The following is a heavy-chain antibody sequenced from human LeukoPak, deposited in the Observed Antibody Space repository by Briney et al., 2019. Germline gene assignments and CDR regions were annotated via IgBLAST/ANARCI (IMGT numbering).Heavy chain of an antibody. V-gene: IGHV4-61*02. J-gene: IGHJ4*02. D-gene: IGHD2-2*03. CDR3: ARWIGYCSSTSCFYYFDY. CDR1: GGSISSGSYY. Sequence: SVTLSPTCTVFGGSISSGSYYWSWIRQPAGKGLEWIGRIYTSGSTNYNPSLKSRVTISVDTSKNQFSLKLSSVTAADTAVYYCARWIGYCSSTSCFYYFDYWGQGTLVTVSS. CDR2: IYTSGST.